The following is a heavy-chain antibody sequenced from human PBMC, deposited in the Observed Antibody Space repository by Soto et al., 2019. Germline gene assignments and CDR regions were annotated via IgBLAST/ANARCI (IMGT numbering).Heavy chain of an antibody. CDR1: GYTFTSYD. CDR2: MNPNSGNT. Sequence: ASVKVSCKASGYTFTSYDINWVRQATGQGLEWMGWMNPNSGNTDYAQKFQGRVTMTRNTSISTAYMELSSLRSEDTAVYYCAKEKGSEAFMDVWGQGTTVTVSS. V-gene: IGHV1-8*01. J-gene: IGHJ6*02. CDR3: AKEKGSEAFMDV. D-gene: IGHD3-10*01.